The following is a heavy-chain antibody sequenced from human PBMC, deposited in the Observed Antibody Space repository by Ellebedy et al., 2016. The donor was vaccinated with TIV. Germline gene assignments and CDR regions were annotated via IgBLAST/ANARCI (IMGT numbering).Heavy chain of an antibody. V-gene: IGHV3-30*18. CDR3: AKGSSAFAGFDY. CDR1: GFDFNRYG. CDR2: MSYDGRTQ. D-gene: IGHD3-10*01. Sequence: GGSLRLSXEASGFDFNRYGMHWVRQAPGKGLEWVAVMSYDGRTQYYSDSVKGRFTISRDNSRNTLYLQMNSLRADDTALYYCAKGSSAFAGFDYWGQGTLVSVSS. J-gene: IGHJ4*02.